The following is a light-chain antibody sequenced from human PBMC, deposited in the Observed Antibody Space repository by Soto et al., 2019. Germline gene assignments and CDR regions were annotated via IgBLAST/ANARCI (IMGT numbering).Light chain of an antibody. J-gene: IGLJ1*01. CDR1: GRDVGTYNY. CDR3: STYTGSNPSYV. Sequence: QPVLTQPASGTGSPGQSITISCTRTGRDVGTYNYVSWYQHHPGKAPKLIIYDVSSRPSGVSHRFSGSKSGNTASLAISGLLSEDEADYFCSTYTGSNPSYVFGTGTKVTVL. V-gene: IGLV2-14*03. CDR2: DVS.